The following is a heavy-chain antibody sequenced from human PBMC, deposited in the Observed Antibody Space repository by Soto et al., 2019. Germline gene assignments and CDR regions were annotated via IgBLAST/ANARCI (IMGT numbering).Heavy chain of an antibody. CDR3: AREDILGTRSFDY. Sequence: GGSLPLSYGAPGCIFSKYSMNWVRQAPGKGLEWLSYISSNSVTIYYADSVRGRFTILRDNAKNSLYLQMNSLRDEDTAVYYCAREDILGTRSFDYWGQGALVTVSS. V-gene: IGHV3-48*02. D-gene: IGHD5-12*01. CDR2: ISSNSVTI. CDR1: GCIFSKYS. J-gene: IGHJ4*02.